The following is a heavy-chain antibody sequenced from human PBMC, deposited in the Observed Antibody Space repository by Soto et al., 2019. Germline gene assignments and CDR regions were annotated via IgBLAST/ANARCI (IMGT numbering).Heavy chain of an antibody. V-gene: IGHV4-59*12. CDR2: IYYSGST. J-gene: IGHJ4*02. CDR1: GGYIDDYD. D-gene: IGHD2-21*01. CDR3: ARDSPGVAYVFGY. Sequence: SETLFLTCSVCGGYIDDYDWRWIRQPTGKGLAWIGYIYYSGSTRYSLPLKSRVTISVHTRKNQSPMKLSSMTPADTAVYYCARDSPGVAYVFGYGGQGILDTV.